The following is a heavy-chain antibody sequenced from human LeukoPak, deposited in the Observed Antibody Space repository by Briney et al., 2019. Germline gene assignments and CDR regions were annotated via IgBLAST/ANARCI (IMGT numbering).Heavy chain of an antibody. CDR2: IIPVFGTA. V-gene: IGHV1-69*05. D-gene: IGHD3-10*01. Sequence: SSVKVSCKASGGTFNSHVIIWLRQAPGQGLEWMGGIIPVFGTASYAEKFQGRVTITTDESTTTAYMEMSSLTSEDTVVYYCARGYYYGSESYWHTKWFDPWGQGTLVTVSS. J-gene: IGHJ5*02. CDR1: GGTFNSHV. CDR3: ARGYYYGSESYWHTKWFDP.